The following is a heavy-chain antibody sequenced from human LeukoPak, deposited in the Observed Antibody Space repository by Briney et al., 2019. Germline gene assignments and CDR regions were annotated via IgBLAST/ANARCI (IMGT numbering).Heavy chain of an antibody. Sequence: PGGSLRLSCAASGFTFSSYAMSWVRQAPGKGLEWVSAISGSGGSTYYADSVKGRFTISRDDSKNTLYLQMNSLRAEDTAVYYCAKGLIAAVDTSFDYWGQGTLVTVSS. CDR1: GFTFSSYA. CDR3: AKGLIAAVDTSFDY. CDR2: ISGSGGST. V-gene: IGHV3-23*01. D-gene: IGHD6-25*01. J-gene: IGHJ4*02.